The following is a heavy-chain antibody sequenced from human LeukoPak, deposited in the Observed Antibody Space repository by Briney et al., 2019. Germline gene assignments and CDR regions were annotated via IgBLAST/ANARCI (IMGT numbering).Heavy chain of an antibody. CDR1: GGSFSGYY. CDR3: ASGFSDYGDYALSF. CDR2: INHSGST. Sequence: SETLSLTCAVYGGSFSGYYWSWIRQPPGKGLEWTGEINHSGSTNYNPSLKSRVTISVDTSKNQFSLKLSSVTAADTAVYYCASGFSDYGDYALSFWGQGTLVPVSS. J-gene: IGHJ4*02. V-gene: IGHV4-34*01. D-gene: IGHD4-17*01.